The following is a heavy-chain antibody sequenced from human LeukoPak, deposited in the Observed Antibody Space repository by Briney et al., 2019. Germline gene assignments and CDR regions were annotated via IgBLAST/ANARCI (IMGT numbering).Heavy chain of an antibody. J-gene: IGHJ4*02. Sequence: GGSLRLSCAASGFTFSSYGMHWVRQAPGKGLEWVAFIRYDGSNKYYADSVKGRFTISRDNAKNSLYLQMNSLRAEDTAVYYCARDRTPYYYDSSGYYGVFDYWGQGTLVTVSS. CDR3: ARDRTPYYYDSSGYYGVFDY. CDR2: IRYDGSNK. CDR1: GFTFSSYG. V-gene: IGHV3-30*02. D-gene: IGHD3-22*01.